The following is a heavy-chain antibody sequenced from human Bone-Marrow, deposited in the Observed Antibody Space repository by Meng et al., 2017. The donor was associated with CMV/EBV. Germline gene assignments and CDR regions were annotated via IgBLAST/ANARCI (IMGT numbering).Heavy chain of an antibody. Sequence: ASVKVSCKASGYTFTSYYMHWVRQAPGQGFEWMGIINPSGGSTSYAQKFQGRVTMTRDTSTSTVYMELSSLRSEDTAVYYCARARMVYSSSGAFDIWGQGTMVTVSS. CDR2: INPSGGST. D-gene: IGHD6-6*01. J-gene: IGHJ3*02. CDR3: ARARMVYSSSGAFDI. CDR1: GYTFTSYY. V-gene: IGHV1-46*01.